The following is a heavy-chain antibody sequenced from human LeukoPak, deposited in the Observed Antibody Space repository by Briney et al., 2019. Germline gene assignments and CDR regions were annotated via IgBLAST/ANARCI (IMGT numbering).Heavy chain of an antibody. V-gene: IGHV2-5*02. CDR3: ALNSGYASGY. Sequence: ESGPTLVKPTQILTLTCTFSGFSLSTSGVGVGWIRQPPGKALEWLALIYWDDDKRYSPSLKSKLTITKDTSKNQVVLTMTNMDPVETATYYCALNSGYASGYWGQGTLVTVSS. D-gene: IGHD5-12*01. CDR1: GFSLSTSGVG. CDR2: IYWDDDK. J-gene: IGHJ4*02.